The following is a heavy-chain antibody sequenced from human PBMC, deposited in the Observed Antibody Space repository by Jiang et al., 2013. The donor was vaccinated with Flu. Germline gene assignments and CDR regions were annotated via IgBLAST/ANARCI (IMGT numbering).Heavy chain of an antibody. J-gene: IGHJ4*02. Sequence: GLVKPSGTLSLTCAVSGGSISSSSWWSWVRQPPGKGLEWIGEIYDSGSTNCNPSLKSRVTISVDKSKNQFSLKLSSATAADTAVYYCVRGCSGCPQGLDNWGQGTLVSVSS. D-gene: IGHD6-19*01. CDR3: VRGCSGCPQGLDN. V-gene: IGHV4-4*02. CDR1: GGSISSSSW. CDR2: IYDSGST.